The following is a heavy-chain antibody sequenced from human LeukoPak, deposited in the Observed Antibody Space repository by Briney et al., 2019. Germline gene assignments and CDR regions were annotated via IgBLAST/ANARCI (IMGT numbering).Heavy chain of an antibody. CDR3: ASSSPMVRGFRSKPHYMDV. J-gene: IGHJ6*03. Sequence: GGSLRLSCAASGYTFSTYSMNWVRQAPGKGLEWVASISSSSSYIYYVDSVKGRFTISRDNAKNSLYLQMNSLRAEDTAVYYCASSSPMVRGFRSKPHYMDVWGKGTTVTVSS. CDR1: GYTFSTYS. D-gene: IGHD3-10*01. CDR2: ISSSSSYI. V-gene: IGHV3-21*01.